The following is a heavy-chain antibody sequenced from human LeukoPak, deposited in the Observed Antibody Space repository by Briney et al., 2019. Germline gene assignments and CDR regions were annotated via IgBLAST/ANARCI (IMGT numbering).Heavy chain of an antibody. CDR2: IKSKTDGGTT. V-gene: IGHV3-15*05. J-gene: IGHJ4*02. CDR1: GFTFNNAW. Sequence: GGSLRLSCAASGFTFNNAWMSWVRQAPGKGLEWVGRIKSKTDGGTTDYAAPVKGRFTISRDDSKTTLYLQMNSLRAEDTAVYYCARVRYFDYWGQGTLVTVSS. CDR3: ARVRYFDY.